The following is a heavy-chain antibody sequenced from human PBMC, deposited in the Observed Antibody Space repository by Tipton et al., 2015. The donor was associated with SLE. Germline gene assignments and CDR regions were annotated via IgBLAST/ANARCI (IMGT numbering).Heavy chain of an antibody. CDR3: ARADTSRGAFDV. V-gene: IGHV3-49*04. CDR1: GFTFGDYA. J-gene: IGHJ3*01. CDR2: IRINSYGGSK. Sequence: SLRLSCTTSGFTFGDYAMAWVRQGPGKVLEWISFIRINSYGGSKEYAESVRGRFTISRDDSKGIAYLQMTSLKSDDTALYYCARADTSRGAFDVWGQGTMVTVSS.